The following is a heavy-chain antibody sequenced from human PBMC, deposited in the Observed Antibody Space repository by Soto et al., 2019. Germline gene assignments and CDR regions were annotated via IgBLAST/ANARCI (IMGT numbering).Heavy chain of an antibody. V-gene: IGHV3-74*01. CDR2: IGNEGADA. CDR1: GFTFNDYW. D-gene: IGHD2-21*01. CDR3: ARDPHGANPLWAHDAFDA. Sequence: EVQLVESGGDLVQPGGSLRVSCAASGFTFNDYWMHWVRQVPGKGLVWVSRIGNEGADASYADFVKGRFTISRDNGKNTLYLQMNSLRVEDTAVYYCARDPHGANPLWAHDAFDAWGQGTMVTVSS. J-gene: IGHJ3*01.